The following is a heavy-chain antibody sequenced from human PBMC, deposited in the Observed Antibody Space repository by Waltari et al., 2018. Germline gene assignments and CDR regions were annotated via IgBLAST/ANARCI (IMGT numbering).Heavy chain of an antibody. D-gene: IGHD3-10*01. CDR2: IYYSGST. V-gene: IGHV4-39*01. J-gene: IGHJ4*02. Sequence: QLQLQESGPGLVKPSATLSLTCTVSGGSISSSSYYWGWIRQPPGKGLEWIGSIYYSGSTYYNPSLKSRVTISVDTSKNQFSLKLSSVTAADTAVYYCARFGELLSPATNDYWGQGTLVTVSS. CDR1: GGSISSSSYY. CDR3: ARFGELLSPATNDY.